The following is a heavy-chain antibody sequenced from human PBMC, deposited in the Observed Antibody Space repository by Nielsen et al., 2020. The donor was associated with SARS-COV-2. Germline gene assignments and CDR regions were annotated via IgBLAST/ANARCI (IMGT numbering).Heavy chain of an antibody. D-gene: IGHD3-3*01. J-gene: IGHJ4*02. V-gene: IGHV3-30*18. Sequence: GGSLRLSCAASGFTFSNYGMHWVRQVAGKGLEWVAIVSRDGSDTFYVDSLRGRFTISRDNSKNTVYLQMNSLRAEDTAVYHCAKDVWSGAHQIGPDYWGQGTLVTVSP. CDR2: VSRDGSDT. CDR1: GFTFSNYG. CDR3: AKDVWSGAHQIGPDY.